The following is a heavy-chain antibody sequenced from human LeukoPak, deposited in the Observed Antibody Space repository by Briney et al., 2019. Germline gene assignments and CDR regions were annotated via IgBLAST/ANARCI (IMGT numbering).Heavy chain of an antibody. V-gene: IGHV1-18*01. CDR1: GYTFTSYG. CDR2: ISAYNGNT. J-gene: IGHJ6*03. Sequence: GASVKVSCKASGYTFTSYGISWVRQAPGQGLEWMGWISAYNGNTNYAQKLQGRVTMTTDTSTSTAYMELRSLRSDDTAVYYCARDWWELLDYYYYYYMDVWGEGTTVTVSS. CDR3: ARDWWELLDYYYYYYMDV. D-gene: IGHD1-26*01.